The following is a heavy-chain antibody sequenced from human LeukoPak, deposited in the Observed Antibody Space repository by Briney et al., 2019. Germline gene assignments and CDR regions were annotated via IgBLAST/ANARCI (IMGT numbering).Heavy chain of an antibody. J-gene: IGHJ3*02. CDR3: ARGYYYGSGSYYGDAFDI. CDR1: GGSISSYY. V-gene: IGHV4-59*01. D-gene: IGHD3-10*01. Sequence: SETLSLTXTVSGGSISSYYWSWIRQPPGKGLEWIGYIYYSGSTNYNPSLKSRVTISVDTSKNQFSLKLSSVTAADTAVYYCARGYYYGSGSYYGDAFDIWGQGTMVTVSS. CDR2: IYYSGST.